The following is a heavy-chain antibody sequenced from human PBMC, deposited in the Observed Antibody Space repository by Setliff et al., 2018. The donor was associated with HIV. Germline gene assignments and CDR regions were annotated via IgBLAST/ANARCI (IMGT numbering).Heavy chain of an antibody. CDR1: GFSLGTTGMC. CDR2: IDWDDDT. CDR3: ARRVLTSSDYFDY. V-gene: IGHV2-70*11. J-gene: IGHJ4*02. D-gene: IGHD3-3*01. Sequence: TLVNPTQTLTLTCTVSGFSLGTTGMCVSWIRQPPGKALEWLARIDWDDDTHYNASLKTRLTVSKDTSKNQVVLSLANMDPVDTATYYCARRVLTSSDYFDYWGQGALVTVSS.